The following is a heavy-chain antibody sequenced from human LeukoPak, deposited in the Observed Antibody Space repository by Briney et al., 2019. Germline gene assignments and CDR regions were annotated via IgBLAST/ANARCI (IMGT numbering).Heavy chain of an antibody. CDR3: ARAGRAYSYGPFDY. Sequence: PSETLSLTCTVSGGSISSYYWSWIRQPPGKGLEWIGYIYYSGSTNYNPSLTSRVTISVDTSKNQFSLKLSSVTAADTAVYYCARAGRAYSYGPFDYWGQGTLVTVSS. CDR1: GGSISSYY. J-gene: IGHJ4*02. CDR2: IYYSGST. D-gene: IGHD5-18*01. V-gene: IGHV4-59*01.